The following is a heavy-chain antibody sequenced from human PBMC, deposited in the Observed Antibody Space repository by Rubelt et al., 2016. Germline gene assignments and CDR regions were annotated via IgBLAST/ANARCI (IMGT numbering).Heavy chain of an antibody. CDR1: GFSLSTSGMC. CDR3: ARILLPDYYDSSGGMDV. D-gene: IGHD3-22*01. CDR2: IDWDDDK. V-gene: IGHV2-70*15. Sequence: QVTLRESGPALVKPTQTLTLTCTFSGFSLSTSGMCVSWIRQHPGKALEWLARIDWDDDKYYSTSLKTRLTISKDPPKNQVVLTMTNMDPVDTATYYCARILLPDYYDSSGGMDVWGQGTTVTVSS. J-gene: IGHJ6*02.